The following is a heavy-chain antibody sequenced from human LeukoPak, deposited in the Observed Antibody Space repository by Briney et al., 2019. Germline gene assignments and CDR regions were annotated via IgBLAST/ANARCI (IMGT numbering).Heavy chain of an antibody. D-gene: IGHD6-6*01. CDR1: GGTFSSYA. V-gene: IGHV1-69*13. J-gene: IGHJ6*03. CDR2: IIPIFGTA. CDR3: ASPYSSSSEVDYYYYYMDV. Sequence: ASVKVSCKVSGGTFSSYAISWVRQAPGQWLEWMGGIIPIFGTANYAQKFQGRVTITADESTSTAYMELSSLRSEDTAVYYCASPYSSSSEVDYYYYYMDVWGKGTTVTVSS.